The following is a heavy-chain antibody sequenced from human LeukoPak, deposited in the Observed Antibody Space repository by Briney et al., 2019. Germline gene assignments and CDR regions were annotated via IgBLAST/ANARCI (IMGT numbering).Heavy chain of an antibody. V-gene: IGHV3-23*01. J-gene: IGHJ4*02. Sequence: PGGSLRLSCAASGFTFSSYAMSWVRQAPGKGLEWVSAISGSGGSTYYADSVKGRFTISRDNSKNTLYLQMNSLRAEDTAVYYCARDLDDSSGYYYGGIGYWGQGTLVTVSS. D-gene: IGHD3-22*01. CDR1: GFTFSSYA. CDR2: ISGSGGST. CDR3: ARDLDDSSGYYYGGIGY.